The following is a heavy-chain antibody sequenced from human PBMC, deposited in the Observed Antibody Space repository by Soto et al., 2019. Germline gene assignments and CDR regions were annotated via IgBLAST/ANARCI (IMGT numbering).Heavy chain of an antibody. J-gene: IGHJ6*02. CDR3: ERSQRNILTGYYRGDYYYGMDV. Sequence: SETLSLTCTVSGGSISSYYWSWIRQPPGKGLEWIGYIYYSGSTNYNPSLKSRVTISVDTSKNQFSLKLSSVTAADTAVYYCERSQRNILTGYYRGDYYYGMDVWGQGTTVTVSS. D-gene: IGHD3-9*01. CDR2: IYYSGST. V-gene: IGHV4-59*01. CDR1: GGSISSYY.